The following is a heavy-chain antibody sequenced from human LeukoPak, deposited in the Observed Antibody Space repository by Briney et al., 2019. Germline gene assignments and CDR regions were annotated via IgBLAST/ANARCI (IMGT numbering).Heavy chain of an antibody. V-gene: IGHV3-74*01. J-gene: IGHJ4*02. D-gene: IGHD3-16*02. Sequence: GGSLRLSCAASGFTFSSYWMHWVRQAPGKGLVWVSRINSDWSSTSYADSVKGRVTISRDNAKNTLYLQMNSLKAEDTAVYYCARTYYDYVWGSYRYTDYWGQGTLVTVSS. CDR1: GFTFSSYW. CDR3: ARTYYDYVWGSYRYTDY. CDR2: INSDWSST.